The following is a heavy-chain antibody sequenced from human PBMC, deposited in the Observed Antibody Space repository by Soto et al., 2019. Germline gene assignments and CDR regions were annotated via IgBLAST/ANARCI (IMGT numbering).Heavy chain of an antibody. V-gene: IGHV4-34*01. CDR1: GGSISSYY. J-gene: IGHJ6*02. CDR3: ARGGYYDFWSGYYTNYYHYGMDV. D-gene: IGHD3-3*01. CDR2: INHSGST. Sequence: SLTCTVSGGSISSYYWSWIRQPPGKGLEWIGEINHSGSTNYNPSLKSRVTISVDTSKNQFSLKPSSVTAADTAVYYCARGGYYDFWSGYYTNYYHYGMDVWGQGTTVTAP.